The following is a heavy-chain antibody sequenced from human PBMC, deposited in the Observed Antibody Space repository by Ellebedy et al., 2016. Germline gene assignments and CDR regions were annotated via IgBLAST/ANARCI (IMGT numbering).Heavy chain of an antibody. CDR2: INAGNGNT. CDR3: ARAEVTMIVVAIDY. Sequence: ASVKVSCKASGYTFTSYAMHWVRQAPGQRLEWMGWINAGNGNTKYSQKFQGRVTITRDTSASTAYMELSGLRSEDTAVYYCARAEVTMIVVAIDYWGQGTLVTVSS. V-gene: IGHV1-3*01. D-gene: IGHD3-22*01. CDR1: GYTFTSYA. J-gene: IGHJ4*02.